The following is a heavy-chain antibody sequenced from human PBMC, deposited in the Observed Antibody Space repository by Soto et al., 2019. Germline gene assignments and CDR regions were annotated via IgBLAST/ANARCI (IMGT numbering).Heavy chain of an antibody. CDR1: GGTFSSYS. CDR3: ARAVGDYDAFYGMDV. J-gene: IGHJ6*02. V-gene: IGHV1-69*13. CDR2: IIPIFGTA. D-gene: IGHD4-17*01. Sequence: SVEVSCKASGGTFSSYSISWVRQAPGQGLEWMGGIIPIFGTANYAQKFQGRVTITADESTSTAYMELSSLRSEDTAVYYCARAVGDYDAFYGMDVWGQGTTVTVSS.